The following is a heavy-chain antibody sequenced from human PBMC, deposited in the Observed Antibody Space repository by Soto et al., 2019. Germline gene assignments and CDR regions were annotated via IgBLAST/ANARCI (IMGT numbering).Heavy chain of an antibody. CDR2: VHHSWGS. J-gene: IGHJ6*02. Sequence: QVQLQESGPGLVKPSETLSLSCTVSNGSISNYYGSWIRQPPGKGMEWIGYVHHSWGSFYNPSLQSRVAITLATSKRQFSLRLTSVTAPDTAVYYCAREGFGALHGLVDVWGQGITVTVSS. D-gene: IGHD3-10*01. V-gene: IGHV4-59*12. CDR3: AREGFGALHGLVDV. CDR1: NGSISNYY.